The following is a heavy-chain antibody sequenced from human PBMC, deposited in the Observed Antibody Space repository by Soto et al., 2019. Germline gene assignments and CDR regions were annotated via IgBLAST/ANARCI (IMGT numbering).Heavy chain of an antibody. V-gene: IGHV1-2*02. J-gene: IGHJ6*02. Sequence: ASVKVSCKASGYTFTGYYMHWVRQAPGQGLEWMGWINPNSGGTNYAQKFQSRVTMTRDTSISTAYMELSRLRSDDTAVYYCARVAEHDYYYYGMDVWGQGTTVTVSS. CDR3: ARVAEHDYYYYGMDV. D-gene: IGHD3-3*01. CDR2: INPNSGGT. CDR1: GYTFTGYY.